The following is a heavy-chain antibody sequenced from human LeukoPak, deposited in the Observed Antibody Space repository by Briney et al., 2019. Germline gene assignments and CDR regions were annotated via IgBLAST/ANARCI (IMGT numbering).Heavy chain of an antibody. Sequence: GGSLRLSCAASGFTFSSYAMHWVRQAPGKGLEWVAVISYDGSNKYYADSVKGRFTISRDNSKNTLYLQMNSLRAEDTAVYYCARVLPATPGYFDYWGQGTLVTVSS. V-gene: IGHV3-30*01. CDR3: ARVLPATPGYFDY. CDR1: GFTFSSYA. D-gene: IGHD2-15*01. CDR2: ISYDGSNK. J-gene: IGHJ4*02.